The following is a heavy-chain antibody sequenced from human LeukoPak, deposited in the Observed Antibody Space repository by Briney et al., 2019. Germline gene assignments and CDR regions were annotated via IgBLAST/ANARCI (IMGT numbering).Heavy chain of an antibody. CDR1: GGSFSGYY. V-gene: IGHV4-34*01. Sequence: SETLSLTCAVYGGSFSGYYWSWIRQPPGKGLEWIGEINHSGSTNYNPSLKSRVTISVDTSKNQFSLKLSSVTAADTAVYYCAGARLLTTVPAAKAGGWFDPWGQGTLVTVSS. CDR3: AGARLLTTVPAAKAGGWFDP. J-gene: IGHJ5*02. D-gene: IGHD2-2*01. CDR2: INHSGST.